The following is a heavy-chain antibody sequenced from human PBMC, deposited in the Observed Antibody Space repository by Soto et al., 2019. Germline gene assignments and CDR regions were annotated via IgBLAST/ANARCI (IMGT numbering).Heavy chain of an antibody. V-gene: IGHV3-30-3*01. CDR1: GFTFSSYA. CDR2: ISYDGSNK. D-gene: IGHD2-21*02. Sequence: GGSLRLSCAASGFTFSSYAMHWVRQAPGKGLEWVAVISYDGSNKYYADSVKGRFTISRDNSKNTLYLQMNSLRAEDTAVYYCARAEVHCGGDCYDYYFDYWGQGTLVTVSS. J-gene: IGHJ4*02. CDR3: ARAEVHCGGDCYDYYFDY.